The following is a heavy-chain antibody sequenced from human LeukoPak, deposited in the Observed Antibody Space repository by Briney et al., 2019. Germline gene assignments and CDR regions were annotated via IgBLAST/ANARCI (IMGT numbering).Heavy chain of an antibody. J-gene: IGHJ4*02. V-gene: IGHV3-7*01. Sequence: PGGSLRLSCAASGFTFDDYGMSWVRQALGEGLGWVSNINQDGIEKYYMDSVKGRFTISSDHAKNSLYLQINTMRAEDTAVYNCAHGRLAGIHPDWGKGTMVTVSS. CDR2: INQDGIEK. CDR3: AHGRLAGIHPD. D-gene: IGHD6-13*01. CDR1: GFTFDDYG.